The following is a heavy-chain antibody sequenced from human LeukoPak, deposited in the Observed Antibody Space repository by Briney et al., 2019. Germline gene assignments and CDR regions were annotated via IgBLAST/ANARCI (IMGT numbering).Heavy chain of an antibody. CDR2: IYYSGST. V-gene: IGHV4-59*01. D-gene: IGHD1-26*01. CDR3: ARYTTSFLAIDV. CDR1: GGSISSYY. Sequence: SETLSLTCTVSGGSISSYYWSWIRQPPGKGLEWIGYIYYSGSTNYNPSLKSRVTISVDTSKNQFSLKLSSVTAADTAVYYCARYTTSFLAIDVWGQGTTVTVSS. J-gene: IGHJ6*02.